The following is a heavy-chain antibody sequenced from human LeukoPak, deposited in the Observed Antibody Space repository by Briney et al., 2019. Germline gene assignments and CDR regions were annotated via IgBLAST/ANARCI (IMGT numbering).Heavy chain of an antibody. D-gene: IGHD2-15*01. V-gene: IGHV3-33*01. Sequence: RSLRLSCVASGLTFSFYGIHWVRQAPGKGLEGVAVMYSDGINKYYADSVKGRFNVSRDNSKYTLYLQMISLRAEDTAVYYCARDSHTTPPSSIFDYWGQGTLVTVSS. J-gene: IGHJ4*02. CDR2: MYSDGINK. CDR1: GLTFSFYG. CDR3: ARDSHTTPPSSIFDY.